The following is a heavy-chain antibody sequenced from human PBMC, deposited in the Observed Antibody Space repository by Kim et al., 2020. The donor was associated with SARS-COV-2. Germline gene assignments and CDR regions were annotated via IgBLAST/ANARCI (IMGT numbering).Heavy chain of an antibody. CDR1: GGSFSGYY. CDR2: INHSGST. CDR3: ARGVDDILTGILRLYYYYYMDV. J-gene: IGHJ6*03. V-gene: IGHV4-34*01. D-gene: IGHD3-9*01. Sequence: SETLSLTCAVYGGSFSGYYWSWIRQPPGKGLEWIGEINHSGSTNYNPSLKSRVTISVDTSKNQFSLKLSSVTAADTAVYYCARGVDDILTGILRLYYYYYMDVWGKGTTVTVSS.